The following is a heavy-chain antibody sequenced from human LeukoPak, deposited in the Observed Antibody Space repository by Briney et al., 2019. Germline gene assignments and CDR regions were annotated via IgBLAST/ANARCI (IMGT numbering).Heavy chain of an antibody. J-gene: IGHJ4*02. D-gene: IGHD3-10*01. V-gene: IGHV1-2*02. CDR2: INPNSGGT. CDR3: ARDVSGSGGGPFDY. Sequence: ASVKVSCKAPGYTFTGYYMHWVRQAPGQGLEWMGWINPNSGGTNYAQKFQGRVTMTRDTSISTAYMELSRLRSDDTAVYYCARDVSGSGGGPFDYWGQGTLVTVSS. CDR1: GYTFTGYY.